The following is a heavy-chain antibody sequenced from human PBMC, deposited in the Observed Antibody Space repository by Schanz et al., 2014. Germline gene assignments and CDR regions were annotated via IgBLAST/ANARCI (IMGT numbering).Heavy chain of an antibody. V-gene: IGHV3-74*01. CDR2: INSVGSNT. D-gene: IGHD3-10*01. CDR1: GFTFSSHW. J-gene: IGHJ4*02. Sequence: EVQLVQSGGGLVQPGGSLRLSCAASGFTFSSHWMHWVRQDPGKGLVWVARINSVGSNTDYADSVTGRFTISRDNAKNTLYLQMNTLRAEDTAVYYCARIGGSVFDDWAQGTLXTVSS. CDR3: ARIGGSVFDD.